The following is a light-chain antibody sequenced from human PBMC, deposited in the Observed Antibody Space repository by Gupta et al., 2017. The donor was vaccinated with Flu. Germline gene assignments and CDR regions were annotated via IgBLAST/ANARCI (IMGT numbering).Light chain of an antibody. V-gene: IGKV1-39*01. CDR1: QSISSP. CDR2: AAS. Sequence: DIQMTQSPSSLSASVGDRVTITCRASQSISSPLNWYQQKPGKAPKLLIYAASNLQSGVPSRFSGSGSGTDFTLTISNLQPDDFATYYCQQSYSAPWVTFGPGTEVDV. J-gene: IGKJ3*01. CDR3: QQSYSAPWVT.